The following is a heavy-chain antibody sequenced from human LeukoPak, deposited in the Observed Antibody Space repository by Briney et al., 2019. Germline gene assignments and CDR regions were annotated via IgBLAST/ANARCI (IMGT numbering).Heavy chain of an antibody. D-gene: IGHD1-1*01. V-gene: IGHV4-34*01. CDR1: GESFSGYY. Sequence: SETLSLTCAVYGESFSGYYWSWIRQPPGKGLEWIGEINHSGSTNYNPSLKSRVTISVDTSKNQFSLKLSSVTAADTAVYYCARGLTGTTDWFDPWGQGTLVTVSS. CDR2: INHSGST. J-gene: IGHJ5*02. CDR3: ARGLTGTTDWFDP.